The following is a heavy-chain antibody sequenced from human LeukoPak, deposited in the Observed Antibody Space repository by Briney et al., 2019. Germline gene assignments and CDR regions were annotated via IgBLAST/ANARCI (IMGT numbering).Heavy chain of an antibody. Sequence: GRFLRLSCAASGFTFSSYGMHWVRQAPGKGLKWVAVISYDGSNKYYADSVKGRFTISRDNSKNTLYLQMNSLRAEDTAVYYCAKGGYSSSWYGVSGYWGQGTLVTVSS. V-gene: IGHV3-30*18. CDR1: GFTFSSYG. J-gene: IGHJ4*02. D-gene: IGHD6-13*01. CDR2: ISYDGSNK. CDR3: AKGGYSSSWYGVSGY.